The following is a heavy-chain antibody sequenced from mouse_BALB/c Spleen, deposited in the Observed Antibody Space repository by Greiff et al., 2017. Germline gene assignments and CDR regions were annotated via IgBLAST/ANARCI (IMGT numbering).Heavy chain of an antibody. CDR1: GFSLTSYG. CDR2: IWAGGST. J-gene: IGHJ4*01. Sequence: VHLVESGPGLVAPSQSLSITCTVSGFSLTSYGVPWVRQPPGKGLEWLGVIWAGGSTNYNSALMSRLSISKDNSKSQVFLKMNSLQTDDTAMYYCARDRGYYGSRVLYYAMDYWGQGTSVTVAS. D-gene: IGHD1-1*01. V-gene: IGHV2-9*02. CDR3: ARDRGYYGSRVLYYAMDY.